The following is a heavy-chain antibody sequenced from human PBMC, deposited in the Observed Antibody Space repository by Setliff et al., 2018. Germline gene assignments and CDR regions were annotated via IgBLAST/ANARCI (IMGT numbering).Heavy chain of an antibody. D-gene: IGHD3-22*01. CDR2: YRSGST. J-gene: IGHJ4*02. CDR3: ARDHESQGTIVGPDY. Sequence: PSETLSLTCSVTGDSMSNFFWSWIRQPPGKGLEWIGYYRSGSTNYSPSLKSRVTVSADRSRNQFSLNLNSVTAADTAVYYCARDHESQGTIVGPDYWGQGTPVTVSS. CDR1: GDSMSNFF. V-gene: IGHV4-4*08.